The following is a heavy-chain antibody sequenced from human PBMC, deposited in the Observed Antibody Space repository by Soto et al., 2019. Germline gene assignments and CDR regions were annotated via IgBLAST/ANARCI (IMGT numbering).Heavy chain of an antibody. CDR3: ARDVGYDYVN. Sequence: GSLRLSCAVSGFTFSSYWIICFRQAPGKGLEWVATIKQDGSEKYYVDSVKGRFTISRDNAENSLYLQMNSLSAEDTAVYFCARDVGYDYVNWGQGTLVTVSS. CDR1: GFTFSSYW. CDR2: IKQDGSEK. J-gene: IGHJ4*02. V-gene: IGHV3-7*01. D-gene: IGHD5-12*01.